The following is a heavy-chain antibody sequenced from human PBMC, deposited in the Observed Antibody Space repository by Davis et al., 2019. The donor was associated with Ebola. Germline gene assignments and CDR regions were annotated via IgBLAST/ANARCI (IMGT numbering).Heavy chain of an antibody. CDR3: ARTGIAPGTYYFDN. V-gene: IGHV7-4-1*02. J-gene: IGHJ4*02. D-gene: IGHD6-13*01. CDR1: GYTFTSYA. Sequence: ASVKVSCKASGYTFTSYAMNWVRQAPGQGLEWMAWINTNTGHPTYAQGFTGRFVFSLDTSVSTTYLQISSLKAEDTAVYYCARTGIAPGTYYFDNWGQGTLVTVSS. CDR2: INTNTGHP.